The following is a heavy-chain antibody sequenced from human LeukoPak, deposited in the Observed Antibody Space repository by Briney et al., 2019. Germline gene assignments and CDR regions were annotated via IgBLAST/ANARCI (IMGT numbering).Heavy chain of an antibody. J-gene: IGHJ4*02. CDR3: ARYYYDSSGYYYFDY. CDR2: SSGCGSTI. CDR1: GFNFRDYY. Sequence: GGSLRLSCAASGFNFRDYYMSWIRQAPGKGLEWVSYSSGCGSTIYYADSVKGRFTISRDNAKNSLSLQMNSLRAEDTAVYFCARYYYDSSGYYYFDYWGQGTLVTVSS. D-gene: IGHD3-22*01. V-gene: IGHV3-11*01.